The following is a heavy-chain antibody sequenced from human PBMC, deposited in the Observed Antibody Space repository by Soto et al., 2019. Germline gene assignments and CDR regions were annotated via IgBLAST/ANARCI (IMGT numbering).Heavy chain of an antibody. Sequence: GASVKVSCKASGYTFTSYGISWVRQAPGQGLEWMGWISAYNGNTNYAQKLQGRVTMTTDTSTSTAYMELRSLRSDDTAVYYCASPGPGNPYYYYGMDVWGKGTTVTVSS. CDR1: GYTFTSYG. CDR2: ISAYNGNT. V-gene: IGHV1-18*01. J-gene: IGHJ6*04. CDR3: ASPGPGNPYYYYGMDV. D-gene: IGHD4-4*01.